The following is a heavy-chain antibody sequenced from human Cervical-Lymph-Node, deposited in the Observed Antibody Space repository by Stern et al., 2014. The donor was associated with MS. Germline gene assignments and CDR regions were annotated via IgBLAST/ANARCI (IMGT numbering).Heavy chain of an antibody. Sequence: EVQLVESGGGLVQPGGSLRLSCAVSGFSFSNYGMNWVRHAPGRGLESVPYISSSGGTISYGDSVKGRFTISRDNAKSLLYLQMNSPRAEDTAVYYCARGGAARPDYWGQGTLVTGSS. D-gene: IGHD6-6*01. CDR3: ARGGAARPDY. CDR1: GFSFSNYG. V-gene: IGHV3-48*01. J-gene: IGHJ4*02. CDR2: ISSSGGTI.